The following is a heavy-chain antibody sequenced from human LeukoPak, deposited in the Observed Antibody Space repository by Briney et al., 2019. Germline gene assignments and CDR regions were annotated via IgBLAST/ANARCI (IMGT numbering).Heavy chain of an antibody. V-gene: IGHV1-8*01. J-gene: IGHJ4*02. CDR3: AREGRNSGWYYFDY. CDR1: GYTFTSYD. D-gene: IGHD6-19*01. CDR2: MNPNNGNT. Sequence: ASVKVSCKASGYTFTSYDIHWVRQATGQGLEWMGWMNPNNGNTGYAQKFQGRVTMTRNTSISTAYMELSSLRSEDTAVSYCAREGRNSGWYYFDYWGQGTLVPVSS.